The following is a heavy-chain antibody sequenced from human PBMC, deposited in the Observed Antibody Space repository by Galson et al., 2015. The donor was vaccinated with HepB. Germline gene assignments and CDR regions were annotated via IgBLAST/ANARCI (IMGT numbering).Heavy chain of an antibody. Sequence: SETLSLTCTVSGGSISSYYWSWIRQPAGKGLEWIGRIHTSGSTNYNPSHKSRVTMSVDTSKNQFSLKLSSVTAADTAVYYCARDTTYYYDSSGYLVSSEAFDIWGQGTMVTVSS. CDR2: IHTSGST. CDR3: ARDTTYYYDSSGYLVSSEAFDI. CDR1: GGSISSYY. V-gene: IGHV4-4*07. J-gene: IGHJ3*02. D-gene: IGHD3-22*01.